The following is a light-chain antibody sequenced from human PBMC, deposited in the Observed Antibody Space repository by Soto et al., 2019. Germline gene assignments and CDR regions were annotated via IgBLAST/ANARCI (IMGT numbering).Light chain of an antibody. CDR1: SSDVGGYNY. Sequence: ALTQPASVSGSPGQSITISCTGTSSDVGGYNYVSWYQQHPGKAPKLMIYDVSNRPSGVSNRFSGSKSGNTASLTISGLQAEDEADYYCSSYTSSSTPVVSGGGTKLTVL. J-gene: IGLJ2*01. V-gene: IGLV2-14*01. CDR3: SSYTSSSTPVV. CDR2: DVS.